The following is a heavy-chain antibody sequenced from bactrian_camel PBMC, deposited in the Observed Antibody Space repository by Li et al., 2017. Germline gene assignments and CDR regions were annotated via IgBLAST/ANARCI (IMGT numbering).Heavy chain of an antibody. CDR1: GDEGAPLC. D-gene: IGHD3*01. CDR2: IYFGGDIT. J-gene: IGHJ6*01. CDR3: AAGEDVWVWNVLKKDAYKS. V-gene: IGHV3S40*01. Sequence: VQLVESGGGSVQAGGSLKLSCELSGDEGAPLCMGWFRQAPGKEREGVAAIYFGGDITYHADSVKGRFTISQDNANRVYLQMNSLKPEDTAMYYCAAGEDVWVWNVLKKDAYKSWGQGTQVTVS.